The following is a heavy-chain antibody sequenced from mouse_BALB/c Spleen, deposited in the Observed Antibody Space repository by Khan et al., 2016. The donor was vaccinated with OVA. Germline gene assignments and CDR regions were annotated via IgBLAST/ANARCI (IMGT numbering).Heavy chain of an antibody. CDR3: ATLYCNPFAY. Sequence: VQLKESRAELLKPGASVKLSCTSSGFNIKDTYMHWVKQRPEQGLEWIGRIDPANGNTKFDPKFQGKATITADTSSNTAYLQLSSLPSEDTAVEYCATLYCNPFAYWGQGTLVTVSA. CDR2: IDPANGNT. D-gene: IGHD2-1*01. J-gene: IGHJ3*01. CDR1: GFNIKDTY. V-gene: IGHV14-3*02.